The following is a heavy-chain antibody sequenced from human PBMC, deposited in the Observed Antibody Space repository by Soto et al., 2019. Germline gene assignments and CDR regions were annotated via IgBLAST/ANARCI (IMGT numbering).Heavy chain of an antibody. V-gene: IGHV1-18*01. J-gene: IGHJ4*02. CDR2: ISGSSGNA. CDR1: GYTFTKYG. CDR3: AREMAGLGGEYDY. D-gene: IGHD3-16*01. Sequence: QVQLVQSGAELKNPGASVKVSCKTSGYTFTKYGVGWVRQAPGQGLEWMGWISGSSGNANYAEKVQGRITLTTDTSTSTAYIELRSLRSDDTAVYYCAREMAGLGGEYDYWGQGPLVTVSS.